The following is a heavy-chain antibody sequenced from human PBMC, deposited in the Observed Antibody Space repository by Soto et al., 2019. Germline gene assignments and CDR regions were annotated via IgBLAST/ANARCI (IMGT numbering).Heavy chain of an antibody. CDR2: IYYTGST. CDR3: ARGSRFDP. J-gene: IGHJ5*02. CDR1: GSSITTAYY. V-gene: IGHV4-31*11. D-gene: IGHD1-26*01. Sequence: TLSLTCAVSGSSITTAYYWTWVRQHPVKGLEWIGHIYYTGSTYYNPSLKSRLNISLDTSKNQFSLQLESVTAADTAIYFCARGSRFDPWRQGDLGTVSS.